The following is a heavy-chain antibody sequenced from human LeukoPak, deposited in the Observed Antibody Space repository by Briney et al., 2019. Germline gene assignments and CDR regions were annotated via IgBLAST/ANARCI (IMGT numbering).Heavy chain of an antibody. CDR3: ARIRCGHSGSVCYNH. V-gene: IGHV4-34*01. J-gene: IGHJ4*02. Sequence: SETLSLTRGVFGVAINDYYWSWIRQSPGKGLEWIGEISHTEGTRYNPSLESRVTMSVGTSENQLSLKLIFVTAADTAVYYCARIRCGHSGSVCYNHWGLGTLVTVSS. CDR1: GVAINDYY. CDR2: ISHTEGT. D-gene: IGHD3-9*01.